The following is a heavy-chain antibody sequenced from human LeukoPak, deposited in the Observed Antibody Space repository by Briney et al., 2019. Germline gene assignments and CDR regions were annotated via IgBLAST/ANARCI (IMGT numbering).Heavy chain of an antibody. CDR1: GGTFSSYA. Sequence: ASVKVSCKASGGTFSSYAISWVRQAPGQGLEWMGGIIPIFGTANYAQKFQGRVTITADKSTSTAYMELSSLGSEDTAVYYCVRGISCSGGNCYAPEVNYFYYMDVWGKGTTVTISS. J-gene: IGHJ6*03. CDR3: VRGISCSGGNCYAPEVNYFYYMDV. D-gene: IGHD2-15*01. CDR2: IIPIFGTA. V-gene: IGHV1-69*06.